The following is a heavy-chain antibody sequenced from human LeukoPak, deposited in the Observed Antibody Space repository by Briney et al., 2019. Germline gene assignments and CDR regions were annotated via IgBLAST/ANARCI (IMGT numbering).Heavy chain of an antibody. V-gene: IGHV3-23*01. D-gene: IGHD2-2*01. J-gene: IGHJ4*02. CDR3: AKKYGQIPFFDY. CDR2: ITGSGGST. Sequence: GGSLRLSCAASGFTFSRNAMSWVRQAPGKGPEWVSGITGSGGSTDSADSVKGRFTISRDNSKNTLYLQMNSLRVEDTAVYYCAKKYGQIPFFDYWGQGTLVTVSS. CDR1: GFTFSRNA.